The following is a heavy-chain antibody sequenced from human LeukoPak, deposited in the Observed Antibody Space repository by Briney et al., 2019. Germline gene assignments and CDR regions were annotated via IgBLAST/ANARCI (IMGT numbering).Heavy chain of an antibody. Sequence: PSETLSLTCTVSGGSISSYYWSWIRQPAGKGLEWIGRIYTSGSTNYNPSLKSRVTISVDTSKNQFSLKLSSVTAADTAVYYCARVRCSSTSCYYYYMDVWGKGTTVTISS. D-gene: IGHD2-2*01. CDR2: IYTSGST. CDR3: ARVRCSSTSCYYYYMDV. J-gene: IGHJ6*03. CDR1: GGSISSYY. V-gene: IGHV4-4*07.